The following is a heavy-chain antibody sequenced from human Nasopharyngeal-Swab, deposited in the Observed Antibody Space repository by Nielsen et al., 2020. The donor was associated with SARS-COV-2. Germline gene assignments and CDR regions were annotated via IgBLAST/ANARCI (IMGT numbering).Heavy chain of an antibody. Sequence: GESLKISCAASGFSFRSYWMHWVRQAPGKGLEWVSGINSDGTNKRYADSVKGRFTVSRDNAKNTLYLEMNSLRADDTAVYYWARRLVWFGEAHYYYYGMDVWGQGTTVTVSS. J-gene: IGHJ6*02. CDR2: INSDGTNK. CDR1: GFSFRSYW. CDR3: ARRLVWFGEAHYYYYGMDV. V-gene: IGHV3-74*01. D-gene: IGHD3-10*01.